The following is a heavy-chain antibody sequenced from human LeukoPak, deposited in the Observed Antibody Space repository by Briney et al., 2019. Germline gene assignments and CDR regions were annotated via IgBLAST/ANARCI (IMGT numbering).Heavy chain of an antibody. J-gene: IGHJ4*02. CDR2: ISGSGGST. CDR1: GFTFSSYA. V-gene: IGHV3-23*01. Sequence: GGSLRLSCAASGFTFSSYAMSWVRQAPGKGLEWVSAISGSGGSTYYADSVKGRFTISRDNSKNTLYLQMNSLRAEDTAVYYCAKVTXXVSXXXGDYWGQGTLVTVSS. CDR3: AKVTXXVSXXXGDY. D-gene: IGHD3-3*02.